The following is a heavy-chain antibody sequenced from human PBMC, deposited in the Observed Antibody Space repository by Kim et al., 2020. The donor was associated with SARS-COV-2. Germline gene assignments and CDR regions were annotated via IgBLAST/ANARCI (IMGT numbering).Heavy chain of an antibody. CDR1: GYSFTSYW. CDR3: EGHGGSGSYYTGNWFDP. CDR2: IYPGDSDT. J-gene: IGHJ5*02. Sequence: GESLKISCKGSGYSFTSYWIGWVRQMPGKGLEWMGIIYPGDSDTRYSPTFQGQVTISADKSNSTASLQWSSLKASDTAMYYCEGHGGSGSYYTGNWFDPWGQGALVTVSS. D-gene: IGHD3-10*01. V-gene: IGHV5-51*01.